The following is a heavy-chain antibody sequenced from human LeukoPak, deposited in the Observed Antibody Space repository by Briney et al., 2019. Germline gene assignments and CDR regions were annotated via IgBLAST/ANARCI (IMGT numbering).Heavy chain of an antibody. V-gene: IGHV4-59*08. CDR3: ARLRARIAAAGHFDY. D-gene: IGHD6-13*01. CDR2: IYYSGST. CDR1: GGSISSYY. Sequence: PSETLSLTCIVSGGSISSYYWSWIRQPPGKGLEWIGYIYYSGSTNYNPSLKSRVTISVDTSKNQFSLKLSSVTAADTAVYYCARLRARIAAAGHFDYWGQGTLVTVSS. J-gene: IGHJ4*02.